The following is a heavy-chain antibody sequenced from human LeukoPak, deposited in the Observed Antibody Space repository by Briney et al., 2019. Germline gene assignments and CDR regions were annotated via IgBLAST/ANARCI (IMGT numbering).Heavy chain of an antibody. CDR3: AKGGYSSSWEYDWFDP. D-gene: IGHD6-13*01. V-gene: IGHV3-9*01. Sequence: GRSLRLSCAASGFTFDDYAMHWVRQAPGKGLEWVSGISWNSGSIGYADSVKGRFTISRDNAKNSLYLQMNSLRAEDTALYYCAKGGYSSSWEYDWFDPWGQGTLVTVSS. CDR2: ISWNSGSI. CDR1: GFTFDDYA. J-gene: IGHJ5*02.